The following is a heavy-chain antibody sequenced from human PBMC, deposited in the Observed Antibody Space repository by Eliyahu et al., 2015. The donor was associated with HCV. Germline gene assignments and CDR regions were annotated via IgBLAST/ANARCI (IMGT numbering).Heavy chain of an antibody. D-gene: IGHD2-2*01. V-gene: IGHV4-39*01. J-gene: IGHJ5*02. Sequence: QLQLQESGPGLVKPSETLSLTCTVXGXSISSXSYYWGWXRQPPGKGLEWIGSIXYCGSTYYNPSLKSRVTISVDTSKNQFSLKLSSVTAADTAVYYCASSPIVVVPAGIGWFDPWGQGTLVTVSS. CDR1: GXSISSXSYY. CDR3: ASSPIVVVPAGIGWFDP. CDR2: IXYCGST.